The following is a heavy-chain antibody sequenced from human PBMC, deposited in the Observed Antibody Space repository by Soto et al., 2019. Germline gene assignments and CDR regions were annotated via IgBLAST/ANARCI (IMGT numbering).Heavy chain of an antibody. CDR3: AIDKGGVVVVAAKIYYYYGMDV. V-gene: IGHV3-30*03. Sequence: GGSLRLSCAASGFTFSSYGMHWVRQAPGKGLEWVAVISYDGSNKYYADSVKGRFTISRDNSKNTLYLQMNSLRAEDTAVYYCAIDKGGVVVVAAKIYYYYGMDVWGQGTTVTVSS. D-gene: IGHD2-15*01. CDR2: ISYDGSNK. J-gene: IGHJ6*02. CDR1: GFTFSSYG.